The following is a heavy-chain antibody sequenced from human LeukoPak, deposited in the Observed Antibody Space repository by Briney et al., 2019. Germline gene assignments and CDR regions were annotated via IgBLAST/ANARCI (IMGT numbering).Heavy chain of an antibody. CDR3: ARDRGRYYGSGNYRPGGMDV. CDR2: IWYDGSNK. D-gene: IGHD3-10*01. V-gene: IGHV3-33*01. CDR1: GFTFSSYG. Sequence: GGSLRLSCAASGFTFSSYGMHWVRQAPGKGLEWVAVIWYDGSNKYYADSVKGRFTISRDNSKNTLYLQMNSLRAEDTAVYYCARDRGRYYGSGNYRPGGMDVWGKGTTVTVSS. J-gene: IGHJ6*04.